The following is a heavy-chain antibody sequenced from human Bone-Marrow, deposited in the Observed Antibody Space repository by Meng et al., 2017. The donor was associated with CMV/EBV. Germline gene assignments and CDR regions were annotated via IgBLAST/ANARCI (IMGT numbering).Heavy chain of an antibody. CDR3: ARDLRGHYGDYRFDY. CDR1: GFTFSDYY. V-gene: IGHV3-11*01. CDR2: ISSSGSTI. Sequence: GGSLRLSCAASGFTFSDYYMSWVRQAPGKGLEWVSYISSSGSTIYYADSVKGRFTISRDNAKNSLYLQMNSLRAEDTAVYYCARDLRGHYGDYRFDYWGQGTLVTVSS. D-gene: IGHD4-17*01. J-gene: IGHJ4*02.